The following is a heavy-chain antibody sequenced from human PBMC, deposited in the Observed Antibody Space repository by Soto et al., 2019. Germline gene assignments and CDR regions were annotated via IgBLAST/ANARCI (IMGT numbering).Heavy chain of an antibody. Sequence: PSEPLSLTCTVSGGSISSSSYYWGWIRQPPGKGLEWIGSIYYSGSTYYNPSLKSRVTISVDTSKNQFSLKLSSLTAADTAVYYCARLVVERDAFDIWGQGTMVS. CDR2: IYYSGST. V-gene: IGHV4-39*01. D-gene: IGHD2-15*01. CDR1: GGSISSSSYY. CDR3: ARLVVERDAFDI. J-gene: IGHJ3*02.